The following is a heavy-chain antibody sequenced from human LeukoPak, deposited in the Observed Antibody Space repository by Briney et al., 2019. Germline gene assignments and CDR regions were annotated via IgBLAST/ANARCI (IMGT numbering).Heavy chain of an antibody. D-gene: IGHD3-3*01. CDR3: AIFDFWSGYPFDY. V-gene: IGHV1-8*02. Sequence: ASVKVSCKASGYTFTGYYMHWVRQATGQGLEWMGWMNPNSGNTGYAQKFQGRVTMTRNTSISTAYMELSSLRSEDTAVYYCAIFDFWSGYPFDYWGQGTLVTVSS. J-gene: IGHJ4*02. CDR1: GYTFTGYY. CDR2: MNPNSGNT.